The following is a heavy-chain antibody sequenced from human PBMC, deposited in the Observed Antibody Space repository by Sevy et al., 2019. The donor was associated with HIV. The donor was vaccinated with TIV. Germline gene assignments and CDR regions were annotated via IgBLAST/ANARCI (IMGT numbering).Heavy chain of an antibody. V-gene: IGHV3-21*01. Sequence: GGSLRLSCAASRFTFSSYSMNWVRQAPGKGLEWVSSISSSSSYIYYADSVKGRFTIPGDNAKNSLYLQMNSLRAEDTAVYYCARDPHSSSWPYYFDYWGHGTLVTVSS. CDR1: RFTFSSYS. CDR3: ARDPHSSSWPYYFDY. CDR2: ISSSSSYI. D-gene: IGHD6-13*01. J-gene: IGHJ4*01.